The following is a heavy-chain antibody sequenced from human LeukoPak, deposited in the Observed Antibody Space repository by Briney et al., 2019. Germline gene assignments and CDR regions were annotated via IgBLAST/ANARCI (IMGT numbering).Heavy chain of an antibody. Sequence: ASVKVSCKASGYIFTPYYMHWGRQAPGQGLEWMGWIDANSGGTKYAPKFQGRVTMTRDTSITTAFLELSRLRSDDTAVYYCARVLDYDYYWGQGTLVTVSS. CDR3: ARVLDYDYY. V-gene: IGHV1-2*02. CDR2: IDANSGGT. J-gene: IGHJ4*02. D-gene: IGHD4-17*01. CDR1: GYIFTPYY.